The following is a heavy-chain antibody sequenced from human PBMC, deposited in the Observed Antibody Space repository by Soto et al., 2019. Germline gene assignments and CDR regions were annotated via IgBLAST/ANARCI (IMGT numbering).Heavy chain of an antibody. CDR1: GDSVSSNSAA. CDR2: TYYRSKWYN. CDR3: ARGRNWNDGLAFDI. J-gene: IGHJ3*02. V-gene: IGHV6-1*01. Sequence: QVQLQQSGPGLVKPSQTLSLTCAISGDSVSSNSAAWNWIRQSPSRGLEWLGRTYYRSKWYNDYAVSVKRRISINPDTPKNLFSLQLNSETPEDTAVYYCARGRNWNDGLAFDIWGQGTMVTVSS. D-gene: IGHD1-1*01.